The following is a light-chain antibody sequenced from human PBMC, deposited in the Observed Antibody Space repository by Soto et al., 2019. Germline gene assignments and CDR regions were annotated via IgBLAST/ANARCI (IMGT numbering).Light chain of an antibody. CDR2: RNN. CDR3: AAWDDSLSGPV. CDR1: SSNIGSNY. V-gene: IGLV1-47*01. J-gene: IGLJ2*01. Sequence: QSVLTQPPSASGTPGQRVTISCSGSSSNIGSNYVYWYQQLTGTAPKLLIYRNNQRPSGVPDRFSGSKSGTSASLAISGLRSEDEADYYCAAWDDSLSGPVFGGGTKPPS.